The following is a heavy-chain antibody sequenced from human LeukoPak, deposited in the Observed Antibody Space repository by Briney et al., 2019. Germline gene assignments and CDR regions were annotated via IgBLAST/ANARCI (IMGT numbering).Heavy chain of an antibody. CDR3: AHTIAVAMGGVVGTEYYFDY. Sequence: SGPTLVKPTQTLTLTCTFSGFSLSTSGVGVGWIRQPPGKALEWLALIYWDDDKRYSPSLKSRLTITKDTSKNQVVLTMTNMDPVDTATYYCAHTIAVAMGGVVGTEYYFDYWGQGTLVTVSS. CDR1: GFSLSTSGVG. D-gene: IGHD6-19*01. V-gene: IGHV2-5*02. CDR2: IYWDDDK. J-gene: IGHJ4*02.